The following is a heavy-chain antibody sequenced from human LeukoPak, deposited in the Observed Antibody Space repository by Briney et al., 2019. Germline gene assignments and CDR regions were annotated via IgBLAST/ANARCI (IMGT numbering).Heavy chain of an antibody. Sequence: ASVRVSCTASGDSFTKYYIHWVRQAPGQGLEWMGVINPSDGSTTYTQNFQGRVTMTADTSTSTVHMELSSLRSEDTAVYYCAPSVRSGGSYYFDYWGQGTLVTVS. D-gene: IGHD2-15*01. CDR2: INPSDGST. CDR1: GDSFTKYY. J-gene: IGHJ4*02. CDR3: APSVRSGGSYYFDY. V-gene: IGHV1-46*01.